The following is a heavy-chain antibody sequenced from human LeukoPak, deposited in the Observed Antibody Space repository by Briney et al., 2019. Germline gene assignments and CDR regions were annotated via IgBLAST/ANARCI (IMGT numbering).Heavy chain of an antibody. J-gene: IGHJ4*02. D-gene: IGHD3-9*01. CDR2: ISAYNGNT. CDR3: ARDSGGYFDWLLRQQVVGDY. V-gene: IGHV1-18*04. CDR1: GYTFTGYY. Sequence: ASVKVSCKASGYTFTGYYMHWVRQAPGQGLEWMGWISAYNGNTNYAQKLQGRVTMTTDTSTSTAYMELRSLRSDDTAVYYCARDSGGYFDWLLRQQVVGDYWGQGTLVTVSS.